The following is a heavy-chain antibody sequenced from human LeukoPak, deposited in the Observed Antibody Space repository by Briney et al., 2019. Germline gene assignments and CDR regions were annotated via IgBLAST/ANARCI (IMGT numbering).Heavy chain of an antibody. CDR2: IIPILGIA. CDR1: GGTFSSYA. Sequence: GASVKVSCKASGGTFSSYAISWVRQAPGQGLEWTGRIIPILGIANYAQKFQGRVTITADKSTSTAYMELSSLRSEDTAVYYCARESIAVAGTIDYWGQGTLVTVSS. J-gene: IGHJ4*02. V-gene: IGHV1-69*04. CDR3: ARESIAVAGTIDY. D-gene: IGHD6-19*01.